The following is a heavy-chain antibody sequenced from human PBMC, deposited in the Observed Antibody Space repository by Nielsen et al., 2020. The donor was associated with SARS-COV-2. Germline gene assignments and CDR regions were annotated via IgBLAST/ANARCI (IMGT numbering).Heavy chain of an antibody. CDR1: GGSFNGYF. D-gene: IGHD6-13*01. Sequence: SETLSLTCTVYGGSFNGYFWSWIRQSPGKGLEWIGEINHSGDTNYNPSLKSRVTISIDTSKNQFSLKLSSVTAADTAVYYCARVRRIAVVGPREKHRRYFDLWGRGTLVTVSS. CDR3: ARVRRIAVVGPREKHRRYFDL. V-gene: IGHV4-34*01. J-gene: IGHJ2*01. CDR2: INHSGDT.